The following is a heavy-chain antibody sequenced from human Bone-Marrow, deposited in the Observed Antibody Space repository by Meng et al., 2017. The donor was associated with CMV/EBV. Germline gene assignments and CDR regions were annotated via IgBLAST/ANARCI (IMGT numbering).Heavy chain of an antibody. CDR3: AKVAPTYYYGMDV. Sequence: GESLKISCAASGFTFSNAWMSWVRQAPGKGLEWVGRIKSKTDGGTTDYAAPVKGRFTISRDDSKNTLYLQMNSLRAEDTAVYYCAKVAPTYYYGMDVWGQRTTVAASS. CDR1: GFTFSNAW. D-gene: IGHD4-23*01. V-gene: IGHV3-15*01. CDR2: IKSKTDGGTT. J-gene: IGHJ6*02.